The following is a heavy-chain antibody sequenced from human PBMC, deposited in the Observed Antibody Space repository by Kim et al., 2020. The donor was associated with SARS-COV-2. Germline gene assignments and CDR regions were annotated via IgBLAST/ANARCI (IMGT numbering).Heavy chain of an antibody. V-gene: IGHV3-7*01. J-gene: IGHJ4*02. Sequence: GGSLRLSCAASGLTFSGSWMGWVRQAPGKGLEWVANIKQDGSEKYYVDSVRGRFTISRDNAKISLYLQMNDLRAEDTAVYYCARGRGGDYWGQGTLVTVS. CDR2: IKQDGSEK. CDR3: ARGRGGDY. D-gene: IGHD3-16*01. CDR1: GLTFSGSW.